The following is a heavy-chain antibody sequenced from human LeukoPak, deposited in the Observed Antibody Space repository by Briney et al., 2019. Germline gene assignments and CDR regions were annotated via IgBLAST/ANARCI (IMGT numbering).Heavy chain of an antibody. D-gene: IGHD1-26*01. CDR1: GYTFDSYG. J-gene: IGHJ4*02. CDR3: ARGGATTDLDY. Sequence: ASVKVCCKASGYTFDSYGIGWVRQAPGQGLEWMGWITAYNGDTNYAQKFQGRVTMTTDASTSTVYMELRSLRSDDTAVYYCARGGATTDLDYWGQGTLVTVSS. V-gene: IGHV1-18*01. CDR2: ITAYNGDT.